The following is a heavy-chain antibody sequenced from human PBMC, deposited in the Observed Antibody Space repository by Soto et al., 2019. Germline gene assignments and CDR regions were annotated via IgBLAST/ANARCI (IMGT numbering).Heavy chain of an antibody. Sequence: GASVKVSCKASGYTFTGYYMHWVRQAPGQGLEWMGWINPNSGGTNYAQKFQGRVTMTRDTSISTAYMELSRLRSDDTAVYYCASGSEYQLLYGNWFDPWGQGTLVTVSS. CDR3: ASGSEYQLLYGNWFDP. V-gene: IGHV1-2*02. CDR1: GYTFTGYY. J-gene: IGHJ5*02. CDR2: INPNSGGT. D-gene: IGHD2-2*02.